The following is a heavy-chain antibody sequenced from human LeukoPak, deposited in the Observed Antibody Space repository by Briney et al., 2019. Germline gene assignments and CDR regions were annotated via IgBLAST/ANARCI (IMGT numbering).Heavy chain of an antibody. CDR3: ARSRVWSDYWGYFDY. Sequence: PSETLSLTCTVSGGSISSYYWSWIRQPPGKGLDWIGYIYHSGSTNYNPSLKSRVTISVDTSKTQISLKLRAVTAADTAVYYCARSRVWSDYWGYFDYWGQGTLVTVSS. D-gene: IGHD3-3*01. J-gene: IGHJ4*02. CDR1: GGSISSYY. V-gene: IGHV4-59*01. CDR2: IYHSGST.